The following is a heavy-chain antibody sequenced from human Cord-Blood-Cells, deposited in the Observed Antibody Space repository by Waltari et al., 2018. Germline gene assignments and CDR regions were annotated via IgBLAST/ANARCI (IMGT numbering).Heavy chain of an antibody. J-gene: IGHJ4*02. CDR2: INPNSGGT. D-gene: IGHD1-1*01. Sequence: QLQLVQSGAEVKKPGASVKVSCKASGYTFTGYYMHWVRQAPGQGLEWMGWINPNSGGTNDAQKFQGRVTMTRDTSISTAYMELSRLRSDDTAVYYCARDRPYSPYSETGPDYYWGQGTLVTVSS. V-gene: IGHV1-2*02. CDR3: ARDRPYSPYSETGPDYY. CDR1: GYTFTGYY.